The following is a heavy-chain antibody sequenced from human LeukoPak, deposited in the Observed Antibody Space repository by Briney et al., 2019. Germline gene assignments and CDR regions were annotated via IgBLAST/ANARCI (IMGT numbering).Heavy chain of an antibody. V-gene: IGHV3-7*05. J-gene: IGHJ5*02. D-gene: IGHD1-26*01. CDR3: ARGWELDP. Sequence: PGGSLRLSCAASGFPFSRYWLSWVRQVPGKGLEWVANIKQDGSEKYYVDSVKGRFTISRDNAKNSLYLQMNSLRVEDTAVYYCARGWELDPWGQGTLVTVSS. CDR2: IKQDGSEK. CDR1: GFPFSRYW.